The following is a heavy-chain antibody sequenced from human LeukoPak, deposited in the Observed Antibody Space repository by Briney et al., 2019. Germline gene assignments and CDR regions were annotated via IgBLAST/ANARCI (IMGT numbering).Heavy chain of an antibody. V-gene: IGHV4-34*01. D-gene: IGHD3-10*01. J-gene: IGHJ6*03. CDR3: ARGFGELAYYYYYMDV. Sequence: SETLSLTCAVYGGSFSGYYWSWIRQPPGKGLEWIGYIYHSGSTYYNPSLKSRVTISVDRSKNQFSLKLSSVTAADTAVYYCARGFGELAYYYYYMDVWGKGTTVTVSS. CDR1: GGSFSGYY. CDR2: IYHSGST.